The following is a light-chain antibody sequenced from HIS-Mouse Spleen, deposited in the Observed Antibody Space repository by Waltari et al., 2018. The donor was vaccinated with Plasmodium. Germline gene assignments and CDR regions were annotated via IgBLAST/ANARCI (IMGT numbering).Light chain of an antibody. CDR3: CSYAGSYTLV. CDR2: DVS. CDR1: RSDVGGYNY. J-gene: IGLJ2*01. Sequence: QSALTQPRSVSGSPGQSVTISCTGTRSDVGGYNYSSWYQQPPGKAPKLMIYDVSKRPSGVPDRFSGSKSGNTASLTISGLQAEDEADYYCCSYAGSYTLVFGGGTKLTVL. V-gene: IGLV2-11*01.